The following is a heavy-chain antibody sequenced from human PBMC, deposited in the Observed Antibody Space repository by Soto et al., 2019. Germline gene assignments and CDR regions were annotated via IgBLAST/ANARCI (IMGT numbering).Heavy chain of an antibody. D-gene: IGHD1-26*01. J-gene: IGHJ4*02. CDR3: ATEGGYPRSNFYGAY. Sequence: EVQLVESGGGLVEPGGSIRLSCVASGFTFTKAYMTWVRQAPGKGLEWVGRIKGSHAGGTTDYATSVKGRVTISRDDSKNTLNLQMNSLKTEDTSVYYCATEGGYPRSNFYGAYGGQGTLVTVSS. V-gene: IGHV3-15*01. CDR2: IKGSHAGGTT. CDR1: GFTFTKAY.